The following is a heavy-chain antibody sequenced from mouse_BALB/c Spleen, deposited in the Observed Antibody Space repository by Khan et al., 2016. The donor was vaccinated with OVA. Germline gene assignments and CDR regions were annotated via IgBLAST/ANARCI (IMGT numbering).Heavy chain of an antibody. Sequence: QIQLVQSGPELRKPGETVKISCKASGYTFTNYGMNWVKQSPGKALKWMGWINTYTGEPTYADDFKGRFAFSLETSASTAYLQINNLKNEDTATYYCTSTPNCSYTLNYWGKGTSGTVA. D-gene: IGHD4-1*02. J-gene: IGHJ4*01. CDR1: GYTFTNYG. V-gene: IGHV9-3-1*01. CDR3: TSTPNCSYTLNY. CDR2: INTYTGEP.